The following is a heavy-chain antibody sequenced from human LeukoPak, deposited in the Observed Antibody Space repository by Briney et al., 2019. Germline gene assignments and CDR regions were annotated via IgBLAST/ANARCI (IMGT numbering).Heavy chain of an antibody. Sequence: SVKVSCKASGGTFSSYAISWVRQAPGQGLEWMGGIIPIFGTANYAQKFQGRDTITADESTSTAYMELSSLRSEDTAVYYCVNRRKDYYGMDVWGQGTTVTVSS. J-gene: IGHJ6*02. CDR2: IIPIFGTA. CDR1: GGTFSSYA. D-gene: IGHD1-14*01. V-gene: IGHV1-69*13. CDR3: VNRRKDYYGMDV.